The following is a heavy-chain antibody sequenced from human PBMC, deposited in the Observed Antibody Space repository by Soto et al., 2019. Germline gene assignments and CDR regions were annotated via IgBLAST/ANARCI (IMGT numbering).Heavy chain of an antibody. CDR3: AKGGKATAASV. Sequence: EVQLLESGGGLVQPGGSLRLSCAASTFTFSSYAMSWVRHAPGKGLEWVSSISGTGGTTYYADSVKGRFTISRDDSKNTLFLQLNSRGADDTAVYYCAKGGKATAASVGGRGPLVTVSS. CDR2: ISGTGGTT. V-gene: IGHV3-23*01. CDR1: TFTFSSYA. J-gene: IGHJ4*02. D-gene: IGHD2-2*01.